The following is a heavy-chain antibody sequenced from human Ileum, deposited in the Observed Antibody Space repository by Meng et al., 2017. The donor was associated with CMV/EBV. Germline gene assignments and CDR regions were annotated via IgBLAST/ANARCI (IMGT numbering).Heavy chain of an antibody. CDR3: TRGDGDHSSKFDY. CDR2: INTNTGNP. J-gene: IGHJ4*02. CDR1: GYSFITYG. D-gene: IGHD5-24*01. V-gene: IGHV7-4-1*02. Sequence: KTSGYSFITYGINWVRQAPGQRHEWMGWINTNTGNPAYAQDFTGRFVFSLDTSVSTTYLQINSLRTEDSAVYYCTRGDGDHSSKFDYWGQGTLVTVSS.